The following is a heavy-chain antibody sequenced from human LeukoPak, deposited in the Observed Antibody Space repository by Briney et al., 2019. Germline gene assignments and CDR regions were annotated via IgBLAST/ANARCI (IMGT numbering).Heavy chain of an antibody. V-gene: IGHV4-39*07. J-gene: IGHJ6*03. CDR1: GGSISSISHY. CDR2: FYYSGNTC. CDR3: ATIVVVVAATPGDYVDV. D-gene: IGHD2-15*01. Sequence: SETLSLTCTVSGGSISSISHYWGWIRQPPGKGLEWIGSFYYSGNTCYYNPSLKSRVTISVDTSKNQFSLKVNSVTAADTAVYYCATIVVVVAATPGDYVDVWGKGTTVTVSS.